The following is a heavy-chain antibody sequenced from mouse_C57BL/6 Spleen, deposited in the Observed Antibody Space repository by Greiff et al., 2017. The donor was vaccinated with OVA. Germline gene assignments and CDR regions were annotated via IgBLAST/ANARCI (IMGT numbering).Heavy chain of an antibody. J-gene: IGHJ3*01. D-gene: IGHD2-4*01. CDR2: IDPSDSET. CDR1: GYTFTSYW. CDR3: ARSDDYDGGGCAY. Sequence: VQLQQPGAELVRPGSSVKLSCKASGYTFTSYWMHWVKQRPIQGLEWIGNIDPSDSETHYNQKFKDKATLTVDKSSSTAYMQLSSLTSEDSAVYYCARSDDYDGGGCAYWGQGTLVTVSA. V-gene: IGHV1-52*01.